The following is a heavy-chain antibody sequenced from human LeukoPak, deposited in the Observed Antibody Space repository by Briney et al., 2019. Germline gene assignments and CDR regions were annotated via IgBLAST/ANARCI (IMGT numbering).Heavy chain of an antibody. CDR3: ARVWGYYYYMDV. CDR2: IYYSGST. J-gene: IGHJ6*03. Sequence: SETLSLTCTVSGGSINSYYWSWIRQPPGKGLEWIGYIYYSGSTNYNPSLKSRVTISVDTSKNQFSLKLSSVTAADTAVYYCARVWGYYYYMDVWGKGTTVTISS. D-gene: IGHD3-16*01. V-gene: IGHV4-59*01. CDR1: GGSINSYY.